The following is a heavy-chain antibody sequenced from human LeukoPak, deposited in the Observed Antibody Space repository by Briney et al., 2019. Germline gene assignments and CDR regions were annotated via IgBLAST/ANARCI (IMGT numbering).Heavy chain of an antibody. CDR3: AKEEIGMIAVAWSFDY. CDR2: ISYDGSNK. Sequence: QSGGSLRLSCAASGFTFSSYAMHWVRQAPGKGLEWVAVISYDGSNKYYADSVKGRFTISRDNSKNTLYLQMNSLRAEDTAVYYCAKEEIGMIAVAWSFDYWGQGTLVTVSS. CDR1: GFTFSSYA. J-gene: IGHJ4*02. D-gene: IGHD6-19*01. V-gene: IGHV3-30*04.